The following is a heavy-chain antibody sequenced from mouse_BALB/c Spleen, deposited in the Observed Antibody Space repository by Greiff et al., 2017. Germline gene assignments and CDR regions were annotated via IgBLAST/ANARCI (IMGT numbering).Heavy chain of an antibody. V-gene: IGHV5-6-5*01. J-gene: IGHJ3*01. CDR2: ISSGGST. Sequence: EVMLVESGGGLVKPGGSLKLSCAASGFTFSSYAMSWVRQTPEKRLEWVASISSGGSTYYPDSVKGRFTISRDNARNILYLQMSSLRSEDTAMYYCARGGGNYYGSSPAWFAYWGQGTLVTVSA. CDR3: ARGGGNYYGSSPAWFAY. D-gene: IGHD1-1*01. CDR1: GFTFSSYA.